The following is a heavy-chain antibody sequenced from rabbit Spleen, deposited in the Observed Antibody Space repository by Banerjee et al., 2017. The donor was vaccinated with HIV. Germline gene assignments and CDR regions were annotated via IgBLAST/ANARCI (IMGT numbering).Heavy chain of an antibody. CDR2: IYADRSGST. V-gene: IGHV1S45*01. CDR3: ARGSAAMTMVITGYYLNL. Sequence: QEQLVESGGGLVQPEGSLTLTCTASGFSFSSSYDMCWVRQAPGKGLECIACIYADRSGSTYYASWAKGRFTISRTSSTTVTLEMTSLTAADTATYFCARGSAAMTMVITGYYLNLWGPGTLVTVS. CDR1: GFSFSSSYD. D-gene: IGHD2-1*01. J-gene: IGHJ4*01.